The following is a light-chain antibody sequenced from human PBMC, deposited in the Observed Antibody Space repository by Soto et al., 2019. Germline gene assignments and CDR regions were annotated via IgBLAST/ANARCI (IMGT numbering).Light chain of an antibody. V-gene: IGLV2-8*01. J-gene: IGLJ1*01. CDR1: SNDVGAYNY. CDR3: GSDAGRDHYF. Sequence: QSALTQPPSASGSPGQSVTISCTGSSNDVGAYNYVSWYQQHPGKAPKLIIYEVTKRPSGVPDRFSGSKSGNTASLTVSGLQADDEADYFCGSDAGRDHYFFGSGTK. CDR2: EVT.